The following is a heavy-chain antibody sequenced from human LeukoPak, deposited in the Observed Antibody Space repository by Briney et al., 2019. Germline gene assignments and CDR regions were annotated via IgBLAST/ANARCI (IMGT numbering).Heavy chain of an antibody. J-gene: IGHJ4*02. Sequence: AGGSLRLSCAASGFTFSSYGMHWVRQAPGKGLEWVAVISYDGSNKYYADSVKGRFTISRDNAKTTLYLQMNSLRAEDTAVYYCAKDTTIGAADYYFDYWGQGTLVTVSS. D-gene: IGHD6-13*01. CDR2: ISYDGSNK. CDR3: AKDTTIGAADYYFDY. CDR1: GFTFSSYG. V-gene: IGHV3-30*18.